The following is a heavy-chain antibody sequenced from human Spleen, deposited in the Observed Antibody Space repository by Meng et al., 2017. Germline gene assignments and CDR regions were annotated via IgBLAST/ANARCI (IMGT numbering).Heavy chain of an antibody. CDR1: GGSFSDYY. Sequence: QVPLQQWGPGSLNTSETLAPTCVVSGGSFSDYYWSWIRQPPGKGLEWIGEINHSGSTNYNPSLESRATISVDTSQNNLSLKLSSVTAADSAVYYCARGKSYSSSWYVWRDWFDPWGQGTLVTVSS. V-gene: IGHV4-34*01. D-gene: IGHD6-13*01. J-gene: IGHJ5*02. CDR3: ARGKSYSSSWYVWRDWFDP. CDR2: INHSGST.